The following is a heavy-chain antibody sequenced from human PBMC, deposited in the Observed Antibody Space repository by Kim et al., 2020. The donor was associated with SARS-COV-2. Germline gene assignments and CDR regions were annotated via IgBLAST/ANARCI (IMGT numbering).Heavy chain of an antibody. V-gene: IGHV1-3*01. D-gene: IGHD5-18*01. CDR3: ARSGYSSGYIGYFDY. CDR2: INAGRGNT. CDR1: GYTFTIYG. J-gene: IGHJ4*02. Sequence: ASVKVSCKASGYTFTIYGIHWVRQAPGQRLEWMGWINAGRGNTKYSQKFQDRVTITTDTSATTAYMELSSLRSEDTAVYYCARSGYSSGYIGYFDYWGQG.